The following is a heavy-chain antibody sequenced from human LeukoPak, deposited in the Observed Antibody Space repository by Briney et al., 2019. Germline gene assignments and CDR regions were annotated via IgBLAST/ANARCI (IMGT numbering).Heavy chain of an antibody. CDR3: ARDGYSSGWYGY. CDR1: GGTVISYA. J-gene: IGHJ4*02. D-gene: IGHD6-19*01. CDR2: IIPIFGTA. V-gene: IGHV1-69*06. Sequence: SSVKVSFKASGGTVISYAISWMRQPPGQGMEWMGRIIPIFGTANYAQKFQGRVTITADKSTSTAYMKLSNLSSEDTAVYYCARDGYSSGWYGYWGQGTLVTVSS.